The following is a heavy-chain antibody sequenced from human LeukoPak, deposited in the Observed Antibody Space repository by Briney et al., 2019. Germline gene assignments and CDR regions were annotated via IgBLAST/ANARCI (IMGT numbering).Heavy chain of an antibody. CDR1: GLTFVNAR. CDR3: TTDDWGTAAY. CDR2: IRTINEGGTT. Sequence: PGGSLRLSCAVSGLTFVNARMTWVRQARGKGLEWLGRIRTINEGGTTGSTAAVKGRFTISRDDSKDTLYLQMNSLKVEDTAMYYCTTDDWGTAAYWGQETLVIVSP. J-gene: IGHJ4*02. V-gene: IGHV3-15*01. D-gene: IGHD7-27*01.